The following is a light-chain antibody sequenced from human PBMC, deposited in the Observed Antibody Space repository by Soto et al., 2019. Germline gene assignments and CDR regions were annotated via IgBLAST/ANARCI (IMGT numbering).Light chain of an antibody. CDR2: KAS. Sequence: DIQMTQSPCTLSASVGDRVTITCRASQSISSWLAWYQQKPGKAPKLLIYKASSLESGVPSRFSGSESGTEFTLTISGLHAEDFATYYCQQYNNFPLNFGGGTKVDIK. CDR3: QQYNNFPLN. J-gene: IGKJ4*01. V-gene: IGKV1-5*03. CDR1: QSISSW.